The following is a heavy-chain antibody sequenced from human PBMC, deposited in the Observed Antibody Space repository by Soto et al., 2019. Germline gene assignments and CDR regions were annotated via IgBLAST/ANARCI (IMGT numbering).Heavy chain of an antibody. CDR2: IYYSGST. CDR1: GGSISSGGYY. D-gene: IGHD2-2*01. CDR3: ATRVPASYYYGMDV. V-gene: IGHV4-31*03. J-gene: IGHJ6*02. Sequence: QVQLQESGPGLVKPSQTLSLTCTVSGGSISSGGYYWSWIRQHPGKGLEWIGYIYYSGSTYYNPSLKSRVTISVDTSKNQFSLKLSSVTAADTAVYYCATRVPASYYYGMDVWGQGTTVTVSS.